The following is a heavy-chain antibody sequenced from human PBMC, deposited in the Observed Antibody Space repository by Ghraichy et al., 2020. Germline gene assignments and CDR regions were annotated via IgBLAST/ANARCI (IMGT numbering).Heavy chain of an antibody. CDR2: INGNGAVT. V-gene: IGHV3-74*01. CDR1: GFTFGPYW. D-gene: IGHD3-16*01. J-gene: IGHJ3*01. Sequence: GGSLRLSCAASGFTFGPYWMHWVRQAPGRGLVWVSHINGNGAVTVYADSVKGRFTVSRDNAKNTLYLQMNSLRDDDTAVYYYARDWGLPDAFDVWGQGTMVTVSS. CDR3: ARDWGLPDAFDV.